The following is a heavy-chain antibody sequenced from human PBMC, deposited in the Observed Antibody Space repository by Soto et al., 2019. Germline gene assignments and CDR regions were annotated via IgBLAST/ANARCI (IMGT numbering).Heavy chain of an antibody. V-gene: IGHV1-18*01. CDR1: GYIFTTYG. J-gene: IGHJ6*02. CDR2: ISTDSGYT. CDR3: ARDPTPVSRSGMVV. Sequence: QIQLVQSGDEVESPGASVTVSCEASGYIFTTYGLSWLRQTPAHGLEWMEWISTDSGYTQNSQYLQGRVTMTRETSTTSGYMELRYLPSNDTAINYCARDPTPVSRSGMVVLGQGTAVTVS.